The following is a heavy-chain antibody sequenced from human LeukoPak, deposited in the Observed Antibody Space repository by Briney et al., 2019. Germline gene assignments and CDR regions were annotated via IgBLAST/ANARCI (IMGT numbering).Heavy chain of an antibody. CDR3: ARPISGSNGISNY. Sequence: GGSLRLSCAASGFTFDDYAMHWVRQAPGKGLEWVSSIIASGGATYYADSVKGRFSISRDNSRNTLYLQMNSLRTDDTAIYYCARPISGSNGISNYWGHGTLVTVSS. D-gene: IGHD2-8*01. J-gene: IGHJ4*01. CDR1: GFTFDDYA. V-gene: IGHV3-23*01. CDR2: IIASGGAT.